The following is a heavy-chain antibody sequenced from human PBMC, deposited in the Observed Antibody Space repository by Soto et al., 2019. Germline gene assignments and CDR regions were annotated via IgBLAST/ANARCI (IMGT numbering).Heavy chain of an antibody. V-gene: IGHV3-30-3*01. Sequence: LRLSCAASGFTFSSYAMHWVRQAPGKGLEWVAVISYDGSNKYYTDSVKGRFTISRGNSKNTLYLQMNSLRAEDTAVYYCARDDDGPSYFDYWGQGTLVTVSS. J-gene: IGHJ4*02. CDR1: GFTFSSYA. CDR2: ISYDGSNK. CDR3: ARDDDGPSYFDY.